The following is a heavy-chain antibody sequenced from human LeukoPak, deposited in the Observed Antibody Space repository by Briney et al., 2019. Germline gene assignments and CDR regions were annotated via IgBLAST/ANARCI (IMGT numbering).Heavy chain of an antibody. V-gene: IGHV4-59*01. D-gene: IGHD6-19*01. CDR2: IYYSGST. Sequence: TSETLSLTCTVSGXSISSYYGSWIRQPPGKGLEWIGYIYYSGSTNYNPSLKSRVTISVDTSKNQFSLKLSSVTAADTAVYYCARSSSGWYAVFDYWGQGTLVTVSS. CDR1: GXSISSYY. CDR3: ARSSSGWYAVFDY. J-gene: IGHJ4*02.